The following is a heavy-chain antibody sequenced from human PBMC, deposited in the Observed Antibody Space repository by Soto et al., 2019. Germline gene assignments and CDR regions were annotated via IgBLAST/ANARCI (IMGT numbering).Heavy chain of an antibody. J-gene: IGHJ6*02. D-gene: IGHD4-17*01. V-gene: IGHV3-48*02. CDR2: ISGTGRSK. CDR1: GFTFSTYH. Sequence: GGSLRLSCAASGFTFSTYHMNWVRQPPGKGLEWVSYISGTGRSKLYADSVKGRFTISRDNAKNSLYLQMNSLRDEDTTVYYCASKVGDRPAKYGMDVWGQGTTVTVSS. CDR3: ASKVGDRPAKYGMDV.